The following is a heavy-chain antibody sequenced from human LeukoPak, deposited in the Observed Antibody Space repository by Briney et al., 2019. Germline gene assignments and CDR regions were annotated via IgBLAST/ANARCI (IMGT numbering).Heavy chain of an antibody. V-gene: IGHV4-39*07. CDR2: IYHSGST. J-gene: IGHJ4*02. CDR1: GGSIISSDY. CDR3: ARVVEAAIQYYFDY. D-gene: IGHD6-13*01. Sequence: PSETLSLTCTVSGGSIISSDYHWGWVRQPPGTGLEWIGEIYHSGSTNYNPSLKSRVTISVDKSKNQFSLKLSSVTAADTAVYYCARVVEAAIQYYFDYWGQGTLVTVSS.